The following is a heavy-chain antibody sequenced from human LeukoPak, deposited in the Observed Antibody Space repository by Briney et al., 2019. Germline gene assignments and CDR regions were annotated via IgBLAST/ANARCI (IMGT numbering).Heavy chain of an antibody. J-gene: IGHJ6*03. CDR2: IYYSGST. CDR1: GGSISRHY. V-gene: IGHV4-59*11. Sequence: SETLSLTCTVSGGSISRHYWSWIRQPPGRGLEWIGYIYYSGSTNYNPSLKSRVTIPRDMSKNQFSLKLNSVTAADAVVYYCARDSRSYYYDSSRFRNRAYSYSYYMDVWGKGTTVTVSS. D-gene: IGHD3-22*01. CDR3: ARDSRSYYYDSSRFRNRAYSYSYYMDV.